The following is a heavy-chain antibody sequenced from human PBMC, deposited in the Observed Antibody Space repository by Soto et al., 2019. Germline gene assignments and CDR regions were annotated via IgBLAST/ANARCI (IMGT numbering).Heavy chain of an antibody. CDR3: ASRISAANDY. Sequence: PGGSLRLFCAAYGFTFSSYAMSWVRQAPGKGLEWVSAISGSGGSTYYADSVKGRFTISRDNSKNTLYLQMNSLRAEDTAVYYCASRISAANDYRGQVTLVTVCS. CDR1: GFTFSSYA. V-gene: IGHV3-23*01. CDR2: ISGSGGST. D-gene: IGHD6-13*01. J-gene: IGHJ4*02.